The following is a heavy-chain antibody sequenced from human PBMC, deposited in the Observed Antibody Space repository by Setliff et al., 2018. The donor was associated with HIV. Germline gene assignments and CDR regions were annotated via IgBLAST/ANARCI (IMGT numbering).Heavy chain of an antibody. J-gene: IGHJ4*02. CDR3: VNPSGAMGDFDS. Sequence: SETLSLTCTVSGGSINKYYWSWIRQSAGRGLEWIGTIYYHGSTYYNPSLKSRVTISIDTSKNQFSLQLTSVTAADTAVYYCVNPSGAMGDFDSWGQGTLVTVSS. D-gene: IGHD3-16*01. CDR2: IYYHGST. CDR1: GGSINKYY. V-gene: IGHV4-59*05.